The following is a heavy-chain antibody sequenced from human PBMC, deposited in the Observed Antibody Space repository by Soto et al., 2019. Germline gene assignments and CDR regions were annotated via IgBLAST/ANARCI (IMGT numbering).Heavy chain of an antibody. CDR3: ATDGDYHNTWYFDL. D-gene: IGHD4-17*01. J-gene: IGHJ2*01. CDR2: IYYSGST. Sequence: QVQLQESGPGLVKPSQTLSLTCTVSGGSISSGGYYWSWIRQHPGKGLEWIGYIYYSGSTYYNPSLKSRVTRSVDTSKNQFSLKLSSVTAADTAVYYCATDGDYHNTWYFDLWGRGTLVTVSS. CDR1: GGSISSGGYY. V-gene: IGHV4-31*03.